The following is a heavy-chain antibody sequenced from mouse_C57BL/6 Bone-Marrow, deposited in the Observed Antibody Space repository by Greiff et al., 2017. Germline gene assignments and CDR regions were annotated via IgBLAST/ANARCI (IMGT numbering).Heavy chain of an antibody. D-gene: IGHD1-1*01. J-gene: IGHJ3*01. CDR2: IYPGSGST. V-gene: IGHV1-55*01. CDR1: GYTFTSYW. CDR3: ANTYYYGSSPAWFAY. Sequence: QVQLQQPGAELVKPGASVKMSCKASGYTFTSYWITWVKQRPAQGLEWIGDIYPGSGSTNYNEKFKSKATLTVDTSSSTAYMQLSSLTSEDSAVYYCANTYYYGSSPAWFAYWGQGTLVTVSA.